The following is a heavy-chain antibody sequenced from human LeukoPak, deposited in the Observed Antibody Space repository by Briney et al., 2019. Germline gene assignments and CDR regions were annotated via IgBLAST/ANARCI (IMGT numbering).Heavy chain of an antibody. Sequence: QPGGSLRLSCAASGFSFSSYEMNWVRQAPGKGLEWVALISYDGSNKYFADSVKGRFTISRDNSKNTLYLQMNSLRAEDTAVYYCAKVQSAAPRYCSGGSCLNWFDPWGQGTLVTVSS. V-gene: IGHV3-30*18. D-gene: IGHD2-15*01. CDR3: AKVQSAAPRYCSGGSCLNWFDP. CDR2: ISYDGSNK. J-gene: IGHJ5*02. CDR1: GFSFSSYE.